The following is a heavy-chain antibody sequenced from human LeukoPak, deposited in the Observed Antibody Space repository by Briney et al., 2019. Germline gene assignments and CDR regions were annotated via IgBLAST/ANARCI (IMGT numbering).Heavy chain of an antibody. J-gene: IGHJ4*02. CDR2: IGGSDGRT. CDR1: GFTFSSYA. V-gene: IGHV3-23*01. CDR3: AKYRGFGDSYDS. Sequence: GGTLRLSCAASGFTFSSYAMGWVRQAPGKGLEWVSAIGGSDGRTHYADSVKGRFTISRDNSQSTLYLQMNSLRAEDTSVYYCAKYRGFGDSYDSWGQGTLVTVSS. D-gene: IGHD3-10*01.